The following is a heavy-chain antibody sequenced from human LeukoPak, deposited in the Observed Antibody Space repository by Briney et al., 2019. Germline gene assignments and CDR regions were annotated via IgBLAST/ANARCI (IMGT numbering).Heavy chain of an antibody. D-gene: IGHD4-17*01. V-gene: IGHV4-31*03. Sequence: SETLSLTCTVSGGSFSSGGYDWNWIRQHPGKGLEWIGYIYYSGSTYYNPSLKSRVSLSVDTSKNQFSLKLSSVTAADTAVYDCARAISGDSFVFDYWGQGTLVTVSS. CDR1: GGSFSSGGYD. CDR3: ARAISGDSFVFDY. CDR2: IYYSGST. J-gene: IGHJ4*02.